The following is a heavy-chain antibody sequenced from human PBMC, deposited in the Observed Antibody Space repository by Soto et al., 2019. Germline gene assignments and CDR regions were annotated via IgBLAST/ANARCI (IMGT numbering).Heavy chain of an antibody. V-gene: IGHV3-21*02. Sequence: EVQLVESGGGLVKPGGSLRLSCAASGLTFSHYSMNWVRQAPGKGLEWVSSISGGGTDRYYAESVKGRFTISRDNAKNALDLPMNSLRAEDTAVYYCARVSSSIEYSNGMDVWGRGTTVTVSS. J-gene: IGHJ6*02. CDR3: ARVSSSIEYSNGMDV. D-gene: IGHD6-13*01. CDR2: ISGGGTDR. CDR1: GLTFSHYS.